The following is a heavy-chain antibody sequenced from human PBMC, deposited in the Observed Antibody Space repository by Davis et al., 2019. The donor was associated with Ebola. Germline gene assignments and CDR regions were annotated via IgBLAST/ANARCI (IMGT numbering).Heavy chain of an antibody. CDR2: INSDGSST. V-gene: IGHV3-74*01. Sequence: PGGSLRLSCAASGFTFSSYWMHWVRQAPGKGLVWVSRINSDGSSTSYADSVKGRFTISRDNSKNTLYLQMNSLRAEDTAVYYCAKALTGDDAFDIWGQGTMVTVSS. J-gene: IGHJ3*02. CDR1: GFTFSSYW. CDR3: AKALTGDDAFDI. D-gene: IGHD7-27*01.